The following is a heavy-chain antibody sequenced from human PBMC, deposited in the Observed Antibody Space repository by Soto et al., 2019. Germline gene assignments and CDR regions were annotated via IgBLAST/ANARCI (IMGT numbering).Heavy chain of an antibody. CDR2: IYADGTT. J-gene: IGHJ4*01. CDR1: GFSVSSNY. D-gene: IGHD2-2*02. CDR3: AKDLDASFVINLYHHDY. Sequence: GGSLRLSCVVSGFSVSSNYMIWVRLAPGKGLDWVSVIYADGTTYYVDSVKGRFTISRHNSKNTLYLQMDSLRAEDTAVYYCAKDLDASFVINLYHHDYPRQRTLDTVSS. V-gene: IGHV3-53*04.